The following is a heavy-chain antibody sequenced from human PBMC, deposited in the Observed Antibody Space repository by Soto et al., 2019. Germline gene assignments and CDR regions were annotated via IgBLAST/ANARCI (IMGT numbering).Heavy chain of an antibody. D-gene: IGHD6-13*01. Sequence: ASVKVSCKASGYTFTSYAMHWERQAPGQRLEWMGWINAGNGNTKYSQKFQGRVTITRDTSASTAYMELSSLRSEDTAVYYCARDLEQPVTDAFDIRAQRTMDTGSS. CDR2: INAGNGNT. J-gene: IGHJ3*02. CDR3: ARDLEQPVTDAFDI. CDR1: GYTFTSYA. V-gene: IGHV1-3*01.